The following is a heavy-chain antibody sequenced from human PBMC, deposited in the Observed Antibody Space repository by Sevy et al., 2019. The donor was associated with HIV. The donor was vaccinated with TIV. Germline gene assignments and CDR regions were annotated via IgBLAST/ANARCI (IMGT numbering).Heavy chain of an antibody. CDR1: AYSVSSAYS. D-gene: IGHD3-10*01. CDR3: ASVGRFLIISGDVFEI. J-gene: IGHJ3*02. Sequence: SETLSLTCAVSAYSVSSAYSWGCIRQPPGKGLEWIGNIYQSGNTYYKPSLKGRVTISVDTSNNQFYLRLTSVTAADTAVYYCASVGRFLIISGDVFEIWGQGTMVTVSS. CDR2: IYQSGNT. V-gene: IGHV4-38-2*01.